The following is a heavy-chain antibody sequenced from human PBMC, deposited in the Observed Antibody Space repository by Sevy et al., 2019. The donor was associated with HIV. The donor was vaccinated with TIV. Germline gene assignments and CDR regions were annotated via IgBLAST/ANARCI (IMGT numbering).Heavy chain of an antibody. Sequence: GGSLRLSCAASGFTFSSYATSWVRQAPGKGLEWVSTISGSGDNTFYADSAKGRFTISRDNSKNTLYLQMNSLRAEDTAVYYCAKSFYTSIDADYYYYMDVWGKGTTVTVSS. V-gene: IGHV3-23*01. CDR3: AKSFYTSIDADYYYYMDV. CDR1: GFTFSSYA. J-gene: IGHJ6*03. D-gene: IGHD3-3*02. CDR2: ISGSGDNT.